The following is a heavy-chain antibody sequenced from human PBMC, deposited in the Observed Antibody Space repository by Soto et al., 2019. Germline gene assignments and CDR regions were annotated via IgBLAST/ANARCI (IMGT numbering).Heavy chain of an antibody. D-gene: IGHD3-22*01. CDR1: GGSISSYY. V-gene: IGHV4-59*12. CDR3: ARNRYDSSGYPSTNWFDP. J-gene: IGHJ5*02. CDR2: IYYSGST. Sequence: SETLSLTCTVSGGSISSYYWSWIRQPPGKGLEWIGYIYYSGSTNYNPSLKSRVTISVDTSKNHFSLKLSSVTAADTAVYYCARNRYDSSGYPSTNWFDPWGQGTLVTVSS.